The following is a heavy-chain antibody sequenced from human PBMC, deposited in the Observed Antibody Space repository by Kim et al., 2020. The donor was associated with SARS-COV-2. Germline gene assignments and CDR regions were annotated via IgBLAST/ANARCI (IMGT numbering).Heavy chain of an antibody. CDR1: GFTSSVYA. J-gene: IGHJ4*02. D-gene: IGHD2-2*01. Sequence: GGSLRLSCEASGFTSSVYAIHWVRQTPGKGLECVGVISGDGGEKYYADSLKGRFTISRDNSKNTVYLEMTSLKTEDTAVYYCARDATSDPSDLDFWGQGTLVTGCS. V-gene: IGHV3-30*01. CDR2: ISGDGGEK. CDR3: ARDATSDPSDLDF.